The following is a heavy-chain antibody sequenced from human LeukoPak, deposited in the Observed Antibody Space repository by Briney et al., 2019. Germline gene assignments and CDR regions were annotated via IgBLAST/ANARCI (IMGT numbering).Heavy chain of an antibody. Sequence: ASVKVSCKASGYTFTGYYMHWVRQAPGQGLEWMGWINPNSGGTNYAQKFQGRVTMTTDTSISTAYMELSRLRSDDTAVYYCARASHYYDSSGYYVFDYGGHGTLVTVSS. J-gene: IGHJ4*01. CDR1: GYTFTGYY. CDR2: INPNSGGT. V-gene: IGHV1-2*02. D-gene: IGHD3-22*01. CDR3: ARASHYYDSSGYYVFDY.